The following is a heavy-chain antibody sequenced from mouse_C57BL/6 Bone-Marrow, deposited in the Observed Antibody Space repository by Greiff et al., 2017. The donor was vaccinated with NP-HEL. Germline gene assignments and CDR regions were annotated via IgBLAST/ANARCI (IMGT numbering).Heavy chain of an antibody. V-gene: IGHV1-55*01. CDR3: ARDLYYAMDY. Sequence: QVHVKQSGAELVKPGASVKMSCKASGYTFTSYWITWVKQRPGQGLEWIGDIYPGSGSTNYNEKFKSKATLTVDTSSSTAYMQLSSLTSEDSAVYYCARDLYYAMDYWGQGTSVTVSS. CDR1: GYTFTSYW. J-gene: IGHJ4*01. CDR2: IYPGSGST.